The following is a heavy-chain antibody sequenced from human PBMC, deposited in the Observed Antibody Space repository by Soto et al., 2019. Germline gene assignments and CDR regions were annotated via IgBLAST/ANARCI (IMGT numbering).Heavy chain of an antibody. CDR2: IYYSGST. V-gene: IGHV4-31*03. CDR3: ARLRQGLLPEGDFDY. D-gene: IGHD3-22*01. Sequence: QVQLQESGPGLVKPSQTLSLTCTVSGGSISSGGYYWSWIRQHPGKGLEWIGYIYYSGSTYYNPSLKSRVTISVDTSKTQFSLKLSSVTAADTAVYYCARLRQGLLPEGDFDYWGQGTLVTVSS. J-gene: IGHJ4*02. CDR1: GGSISSGGYY.